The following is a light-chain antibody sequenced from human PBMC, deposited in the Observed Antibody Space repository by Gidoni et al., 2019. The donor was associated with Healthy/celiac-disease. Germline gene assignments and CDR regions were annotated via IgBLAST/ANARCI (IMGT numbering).Light chain of an antibody. CDR3: QQSYSTPFT. J-gene: IGKJ3*01. CDR1: QSISSY. Sequence: DIQMTQSPSSLSASVGDRVTITCRASQSISSYLNWYQQKPGKAPKLLIYAASSLQSGVPSRLSGSGSGTDFTLTISSLQPEDFATYYGQQSYSTPFTFGPGTKVDIK. V-gene: IGKV1-39*01. CDR2: AAS.